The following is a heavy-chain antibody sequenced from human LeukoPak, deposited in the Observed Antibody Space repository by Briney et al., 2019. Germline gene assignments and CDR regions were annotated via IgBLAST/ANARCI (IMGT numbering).Heavy chain of an antibody. CDR3: ARGAPGPRRYYYGMDV. CDR1: GFTFSSYD. V-gene: IGHV3-13*01. J-gene: IGHJ6*02. CDR2: IGTAGVT. Sequence: GGSLRLSCAASGFTFSSYDMHWVRQATGKGLEWVSAIGTAGVTYYPGSVKGRFTISRENAKNSLYLQMNSLRAGDTAVYYCARGAPGPRRYYYGMDVWGQGTTVTVSS.